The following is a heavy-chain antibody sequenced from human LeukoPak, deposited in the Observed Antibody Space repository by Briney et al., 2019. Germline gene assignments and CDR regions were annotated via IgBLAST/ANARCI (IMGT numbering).Heavy chain of an antibody. CDR1: GGSISSGGYY. CDR2: IYYSGST. V-gene: IGHV4-31*03. CDR3: ARGGYCSSTSCENNWFDP. Sequence: SETLSLTCTVSGGSISSGGYYWSWIRQHPGKGLEWIGYIYYSGSTYYNPSLKSRVTISVDTSKNQFSLKLSSVTAADTAVYYCARGGYCSSTSCENNWFDPWGQGTLVTVSS. J-gene: IGHJ5*02. D-gene: IGHD2-2*01.